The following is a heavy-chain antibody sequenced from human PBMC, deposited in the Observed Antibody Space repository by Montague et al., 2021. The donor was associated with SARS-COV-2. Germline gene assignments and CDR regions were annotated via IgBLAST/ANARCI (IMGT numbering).Heavy chain of an antibody. J-gene: IGHJ4*02. D-gene: IGHD5-12*01. V-gene: IGHV4-34*01. CDR3: ASAPRYSFGFWAY. Sequence: SETLSLTCAVYGDSSSNYYWSWIRQSPGKGLEWVGEINHSGYTDYNPSLESRLTISLDSSKKQFSLKMTSVTAADTAIYYCASAPRYSFGFWAYWGQGTLVSVSS. CDR1: GDSSSNYY. CDR2: INHSGYT.